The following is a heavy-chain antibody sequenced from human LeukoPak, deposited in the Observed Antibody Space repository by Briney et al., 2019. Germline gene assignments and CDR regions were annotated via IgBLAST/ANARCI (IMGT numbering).Heavy chain of an antibody. CDR1: GGSFSGYY. CDR2: INHSGST. V-gene: IGHV4-34*01. CDR3: ARADYFIAAAAFDI. Sequence: TSETLSLTCAVYGGSFSGYYWSWIRQPPGKGLEWIGGINHSGSTNYNPSLKSRVTISVDTSKNQFSLKLSSVTAADTAVYYCARADYFIAAAAFDIWGQGTMVTVSS. J-gene: IGHJ3*02. D-gene: IGHD6-13*01.